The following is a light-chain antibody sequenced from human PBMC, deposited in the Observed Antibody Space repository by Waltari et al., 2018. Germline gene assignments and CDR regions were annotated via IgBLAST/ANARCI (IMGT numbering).Light chain of an antibody. V-gene: IGKV1-9*01. Sequence: DIQLTQSPSFLSASVRDRVTITCRASQGIRNHLAWYQQKPGKGPKLLIYAASTLQSDIPSRFSGSGSGTEFTLTISSLQSEDFATYYCLHLNNFPLSFGGGTKVELK. CDR2: AAS. CDR1: QGIRNH. CDR3: LHLNNFPLS. J-gene: IGKJ4*01.